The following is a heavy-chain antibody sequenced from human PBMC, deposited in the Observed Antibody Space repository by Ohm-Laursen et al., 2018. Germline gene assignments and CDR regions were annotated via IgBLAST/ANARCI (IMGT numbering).Heavy chain of an antibody. J-gene: IGHJ3*02. D-gene: IGHD3-22*01. CDR1: GGTFSSYA. V-gene: IGHV1-69*04. CDR3: ASLDSSGYYSHDAFDI. Sequence: ASVKVSCKASGGTFSSYAISWVRQAPGQGLEWMGRIIPILGIANYAQKFQGRVTITADKSTSTAYMELSSLRSEDTAVYYCASLDSSGYYSHDAFDIWGQGTMVTVSS. CDR2: IIPILGIA.